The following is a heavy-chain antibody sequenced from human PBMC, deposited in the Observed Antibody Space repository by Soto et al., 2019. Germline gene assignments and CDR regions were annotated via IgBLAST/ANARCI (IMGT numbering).Heavy chain of an antibody. CDR1: GFTFSSYA. D-gene: IGHD3-10*01. Sequence: GGSLRLSCAASGFTFSSYAMHWVRQAPGKGLEWVAVISYDGSNKYYADSVKGRFTISRDNSKNTLYLQMNSLRAEDTAVYYCERDHGKIYYGSGSYYYWGQGTLVTVSS. V-gene: IGHV3-30*04. CDR3: ERDHGKIYYGSGSYYY. CDR2: ISYDGSNK. J-gene: IGHJ4*02.